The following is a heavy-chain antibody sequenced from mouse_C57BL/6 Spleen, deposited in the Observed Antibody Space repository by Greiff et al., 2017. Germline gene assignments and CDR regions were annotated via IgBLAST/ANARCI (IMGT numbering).Heavy chain of an antibody. Sequence: VQLQESGAELVKPWASVKLSCKASGYTFTSYWMHWVKQRPGRGLEWIGRIDPNSGGTKYNEKFKSKGTLAVDKPTSTAYMQLSSLTSEDSAVYYCARFGGGYPAWFAYWGQGTLVTVSA. J-gene: IGHJ3*01. D-gene: IGHD2-2*01. CDR1: GYTFTSYW. CDR2: IDPNSGGT. V-gene: IGHV1-72*01. CDR3: ARFGGGYPAWFAY.